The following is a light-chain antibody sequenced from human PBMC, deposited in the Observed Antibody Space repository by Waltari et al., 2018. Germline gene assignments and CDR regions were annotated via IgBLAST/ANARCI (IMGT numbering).Light chain of an antibody. V-gene: IGKV1-9*01. CDR1: QDISNF. J-gene: IGKJ4*01. CDR2: AAA. Sequence: VTITCRASQDISNFLAWYQQKPGKAPKLLIYAAATLQSGVPSRFSGSGSRTEFTLTISSLQPEDFATYYCQQVNSYPITFGGGTKVEI. CDR3: QQVNSYPIT.